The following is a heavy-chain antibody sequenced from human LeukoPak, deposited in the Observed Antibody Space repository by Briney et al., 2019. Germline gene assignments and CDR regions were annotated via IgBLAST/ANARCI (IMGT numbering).Heavy chain of an antibody. D-gene: IGHD2-2*01. J-gene: IGHJ4*02. Sequence: KASQTLSLTCAISGDSVSNNSAAWNWIRQSPSRGLEWLGRTYYRSEWYKDYAVSVKSRVTINPDTSKNQFSLQLNSVTPEDTAVYYCARDRGSASWHYFDYWGQGTLVTVSS. CDR1: GDSVSNNSAA. CDR3: ARDRGSASWHYFDY. V-gene: IGHV6-1*01. CDR2: TYYRSEWYK.